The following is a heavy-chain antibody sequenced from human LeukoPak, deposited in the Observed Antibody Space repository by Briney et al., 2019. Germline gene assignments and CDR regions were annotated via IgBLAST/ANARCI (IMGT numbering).Heavy chain of an antibody. Sequence: ASVKVSCKASGGTFSSYAISWVRQAPGQGPEWMGRIIPIFGTANYAQKFQGRVTITTDESTSTAYMELSSLRSEDTAVYYCARLYSSGWPLEYWGQGTLVTVSS. CDR1: GGTFSSYA. V-gene: IGHV1-69*05. CDR2: IIPIFGTA. CDR3: ARLYSSGWPLEY. D-gene: IGHD6-19*01. J-gene: IGHJ4*02.